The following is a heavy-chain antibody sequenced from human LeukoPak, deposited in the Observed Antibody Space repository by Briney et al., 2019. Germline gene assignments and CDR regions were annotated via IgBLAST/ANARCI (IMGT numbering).Heavy chain of an antibody. CDR2: ISWNSGSI. CDR1: GFTFDDYA. J-gene: IGHJ3*02. Sequence: GGSLRLSCAASGFTFDDYAMHWVRQAPGKGLEWVSGISWNSGSIGYADSVKGRFTISRDNAKNSLYLQMNSLRAEDTALYYCAKDISPGDGYNAFDIRGQGTMVTVSS. D-gene: IGHD5-12*01. V-gene: IGHV3-9*01. CDR3: AKDISPGDGYNAFDI.